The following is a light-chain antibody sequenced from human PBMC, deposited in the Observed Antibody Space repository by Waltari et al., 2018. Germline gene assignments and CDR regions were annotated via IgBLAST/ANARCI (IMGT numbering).Light chain of an antibody. CDR3: SSYAGTDNFVV. CDR1: SSDVGAYDY. Sequence: QSALTQPPSASGSPGQSVTISCTGTSSDVGAYDYVSWYQHHPDKAPKLIIFEVNKWPSGVPDRFSGSKSGNTASLTVSGLQAEDEADYYCSSYAGTDNFVVFGGGTKLTVL. V-gene: IGLV2-8*01. J-gene: IGLJ2*01. CDR2: EVN.